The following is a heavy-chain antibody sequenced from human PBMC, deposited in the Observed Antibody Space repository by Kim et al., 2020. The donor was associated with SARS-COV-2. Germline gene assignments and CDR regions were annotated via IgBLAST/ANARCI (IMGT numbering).Heavy chain of an antibody. J-gene: IGHJ5*02. D-gene: IGHD3-22*01. V-gene: IGHV4-39*01. Sequence: SETLSLTCTVSGGSISSSSYYWGWIRQPPWKGLEWIGSIYYSGSTYYNPSLKSRVTISVDTSKNQFSLKLSSVTAADTAVYYCARQVREYYDSSGYYTPLWWFDPWGQGTLVTVSS. CDR2: IYYSGST. CDR3: ARQVREYYDSSGYYTPLWWFDP. CDR1: GGSISSSSYY.